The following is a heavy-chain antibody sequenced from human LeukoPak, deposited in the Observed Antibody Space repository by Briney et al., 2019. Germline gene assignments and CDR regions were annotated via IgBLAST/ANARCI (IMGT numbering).Heavy chain of an antibody. D-gene: IGHD2-15*01. CDR1: GFIFSDYV. J-gene: IGHJ4*02. CDR2: ITASGDRT. V-gene: IGHV3-23*01. CDR3: ARRDIVVIVSASDY. Sequence: GGSLRLSCTASGFIFSDYVTIWVRQAPGKGLEWISGITASGDRTYYGDSVKGRFTVSRDNSKNTVYLQMNSLRVDDTAVYYCARRDIVVIVSASDYWGQGTLVTVSS.